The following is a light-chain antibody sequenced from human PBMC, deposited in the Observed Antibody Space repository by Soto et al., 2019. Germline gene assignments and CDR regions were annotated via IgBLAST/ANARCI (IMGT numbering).Light chain of an antibody. V-gene: IGKV1-39*01. CDR3: HQSYSTPSLT. J-gene: IGKJ4*01. Sequence: DIQMTQSPSSLSASVGDRVTITCRASQSISSYLNWYQQKPGKAPKLLIYAASSLQSGVPSRFSGSGSGTDFTPTISSLQPEDFATYYCHQSYSTPSLTFGGGTKVEIK. CDR2: AAS. CDR1: QSISSY.